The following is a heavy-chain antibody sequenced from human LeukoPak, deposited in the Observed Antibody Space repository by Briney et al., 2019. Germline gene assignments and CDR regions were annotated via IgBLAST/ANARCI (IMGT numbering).Heavy chain of an antibody. CDR1: GGTFSSYA. CDR3: ARQHGGNSLPLDAFDI. V-gene: IGHV1-69*13. Sequence: ASVKVSCKASGGTFSSYAISWVRQAPGQGPEWMGGIIPIFGTANYAQKFQGRVTITADESTSTAYMELSSLRSEDTAVYYCARQHGGNSLPLDAFDIWGQGTMVTVSS. D-gene: IGHD4-23*01. CDR2: IIPIFGTA. J-gene: IGHJ3*02.